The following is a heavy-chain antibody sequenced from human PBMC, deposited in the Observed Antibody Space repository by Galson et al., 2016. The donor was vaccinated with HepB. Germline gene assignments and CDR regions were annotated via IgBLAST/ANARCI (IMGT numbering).Heavy chain of an antibody. CDR1: GYIFISYG. J-gene: IGHJ4*02. CDR2: INPYNGNT. Sequence: SVKVSCKASGYIFISYGITWVRQAPGQGLEWMGWINPYNGNTIYAQRLQGRLTMTRDTSTSTAYMDLRSLTSDDTAVYYCARIPKPYYDDHSGPADYWGQGTLVTVSS. V-gene: IGHV1-18*01. D-gene: IGHD3-22*01. CDR3: ARIPKPYYDDHSGPADY.